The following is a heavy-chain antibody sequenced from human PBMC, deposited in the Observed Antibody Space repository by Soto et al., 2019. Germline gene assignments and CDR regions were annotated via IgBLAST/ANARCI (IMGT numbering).Heavy chain of an antibody. CDR2: IYFSASN. CDR1: GVSISSSRNS. CDR3: ARDQCRYDSSGYCVYYYYGMDV. J-gene: IGHJ6*02. Sequence: SDTLSLTCSVSGVSISSSRNSCGWIRQPPGKGLEGIGTIYFSASNNYNPSLEGRVTISADTPNNQLSLRLSSVTAAETAVYYCARDQCRYDSSGYCVYYYYGMDVWGQGTTVTVSS. V-gene: IGHV4-39*07. D-gene: IGHD3-22*01.